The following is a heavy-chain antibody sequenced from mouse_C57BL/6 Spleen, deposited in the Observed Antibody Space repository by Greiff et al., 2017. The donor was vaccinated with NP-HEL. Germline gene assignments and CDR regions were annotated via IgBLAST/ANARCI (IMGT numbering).Heavy chain of an antibody. CDR1: GYTFTSYW. V-gene: IGHV1-64*01. J-gene: IGHJ2*01. Sequence: QVQLQQPGAELVKPGASVKLSCKASGYTFTSYWMHWVKQRPGQGLEWIGMIHPNSGSTNYNEKFKSKATLTVDKSSSTAYMQLSSLTSEDSAVYYCYYYGSSYYFDYWGQGTTLTVSS. D-gene: IGHD1-1*01. CDR3: YYYGSSYYFDY. CDR2: IHPNSGST.